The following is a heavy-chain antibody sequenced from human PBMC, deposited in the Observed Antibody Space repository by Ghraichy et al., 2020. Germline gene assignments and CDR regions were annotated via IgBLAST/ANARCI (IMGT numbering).Heavy chain of an antibody. CDR2: IYYSGST. Sequence: SETLSLTCTVSGGSISSYYWSWIQQPPGKGLEWIGYIYYSGSTNYNPSLKSRVTISVDTSKTQFSLKLTSVTAADTAVYYCARTGATGGYWGQGTLVTVSS. CDR3: ARTGATGGY. J-gene: IGHJ4*02. V-gene: IGHV4-59*01. CDR1: GGSISSYY. D-gene: IGHD4-11*01.